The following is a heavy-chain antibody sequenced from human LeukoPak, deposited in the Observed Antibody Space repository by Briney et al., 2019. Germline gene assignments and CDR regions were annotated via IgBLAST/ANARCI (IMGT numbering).Heavy chain of an antibody. D-gene: IGHD3-22*01. V-gene: IGHV1-18*01. Sequence: ASVKVSCKASGYTFTSYGINWVRQAPGQGLEWMGWISAYNGNTNYAQKLQGRVTMPTDTSASTAYMELRSLRSDDTAVYYCARDHGDYDSSGYYSRYFQHWGQGTLVTVSS. CDR2: ISAYNGNT. CDR1: GYTFTSYG. J-gene: IGHJ1*01. CDR3: ARDHGDYDSSGYYSRYFQH.